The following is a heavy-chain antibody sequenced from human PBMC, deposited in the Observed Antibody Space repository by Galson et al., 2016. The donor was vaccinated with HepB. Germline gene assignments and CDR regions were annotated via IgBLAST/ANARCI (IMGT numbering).Heavy chain of an antibody. CDR2: IFGSP. CDR1: GGTFSSYA. J-gene: IGHJ4*02. V-gene: IGHV1-69*13. Sequence: SVKVSCKASGGTFSSYAINWVRQAPGQGLECIGTIFGSPNYAQRFQGRVTITADESASTAYMELSSLRSEDTAVYYCARVWQPVQFGAYYFDYWGQGTLVTVSS. CDR3: ARVWQPVQFGAYYFDY. D-gene: IGHD6-6*01.